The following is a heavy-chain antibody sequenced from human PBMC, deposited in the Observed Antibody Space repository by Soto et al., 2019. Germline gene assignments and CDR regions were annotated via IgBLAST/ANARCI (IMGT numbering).Heavy chain of an antibody. CDR2: IYYSGST. Sequence: SETLSLTCTVSGGSISSSSYYWGWIRQPPGKGLEWIGSIYYSGSTYYNPSLKSRVTISVDTSKNQFSLKLSSVTAADTAVYYCARIVSSYNPYYFDYWGQGTLVTVSS. V-gene: IGHV4-39*01. CDR1: GGSISSSSYY. CDR3: ARIVSSYNPYYFDY. D-gene: IGHD1-1*01. J-gene: IGHJ4*02.